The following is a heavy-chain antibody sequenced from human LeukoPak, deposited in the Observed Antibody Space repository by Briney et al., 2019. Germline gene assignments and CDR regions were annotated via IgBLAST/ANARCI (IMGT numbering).Heavy chain of an antibody. Sequence: SETLSLTCTVSGGSISSYYLSWIRQPAGKGLEWIGRIYSSGTDYNPSLKSRVTMSADTSRNQVSLTLSSVSAADTAVYYCAREYSNYADYYYYYYMDVWGKGTTVTVSS. CDR1: GGSISSYY. CDR2: IYSSGT. CDR3: AREYSNYADYYYYYYMDV. D-gene: IGHD4-11*01. V-gene: IGHV4-4*07. J-gene: IGHJ6*03.